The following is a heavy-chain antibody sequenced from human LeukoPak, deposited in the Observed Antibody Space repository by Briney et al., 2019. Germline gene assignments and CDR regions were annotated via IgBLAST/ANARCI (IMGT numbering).Heavy chain of an antibody. CDR3: AKDSETLWFGELLRGRNWFDP. D-gene: IGHD3-10*01. V-gene: IGHV3-30*18. Sequence: PGRSLRLSCAASGFTFSSYGMHWVRQAPGKGLEWVAVISYDGSNKYYADSVTGRFTISRDNSKNTLYLQMNSLRAEDTAVYYCAKDSETLWFGELLRGRNWFDPWGQGTLVTVSS. CDR2: ISYDGSNK. J-gene: IGHJ5*02. CDR1: GFTFSSYG.